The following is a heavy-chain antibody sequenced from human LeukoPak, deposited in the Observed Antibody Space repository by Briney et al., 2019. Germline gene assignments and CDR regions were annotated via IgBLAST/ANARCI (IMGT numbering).Heavy chain of an antibody. CDR1: GFTFDNYA. Sequence: GGSLRLSCAASGFTFDNYAMHWVRQAPGKGLEWVSGISWNSGSIGYADSVKGRFTISRDNAKNSLYLQMNSLRAEDTAVYYCARARGSGWSLDYWGQGTLVTVSS. V-gene: IGHV3-9*01. J-gene: IGHJ4*02. CDR2: ISWNSGSI. CDR3: ARARGSGWSLDY. D-gene: IGHD6-19*01.